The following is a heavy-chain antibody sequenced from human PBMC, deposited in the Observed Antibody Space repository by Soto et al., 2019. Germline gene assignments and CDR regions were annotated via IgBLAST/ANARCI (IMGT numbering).Heavy chain of an antibody. CDR3: ARDLWGYCGTDCYPLDV. V-gene: IGHV4-59*01. J-gene: IGHJ6*02. D-gene: IGHD2-21*02. CDR2: LYNAGST. CDR1: GVSISRYY. Sequence: SETRSLTCTVSGVSISRYYWSWIRQPPGKGLEWIGYLYNAGSTIYNPSLKSRVTISVDMSQNQFSLNLNYVTAADTAVYYCARDLWGYCGTDCYPLDVWGQGTTVTVS.